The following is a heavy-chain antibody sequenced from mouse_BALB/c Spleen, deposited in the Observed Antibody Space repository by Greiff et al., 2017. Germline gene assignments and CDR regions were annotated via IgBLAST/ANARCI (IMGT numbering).Heavy chain of an antibody. CDR1: GYTFTSYW. J-gene: IGHJ4*01. Sequence: QVQLQQSGPELVRPGASVKMSCKASGYTFTSYWMHWVKQRPGQGLEWIGMIDPSNSETRLNQKFKDKATLNVDKSSNTAYMQLSSLTSEDSAVYYCARKVNSYEYDEAMDYWGQGTSVTVSA. CDR2: IDPSNSET. D-gene: IGHD2-4*01. CDR3: ARKVNSYEYDEAMDY. V-gene: IGHV1S127*01.